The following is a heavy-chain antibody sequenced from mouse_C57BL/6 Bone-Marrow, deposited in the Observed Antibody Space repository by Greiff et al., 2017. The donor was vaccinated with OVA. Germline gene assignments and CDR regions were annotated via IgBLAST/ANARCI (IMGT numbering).Heavy chain of an antibody. Sequence: EVQGVESGGGLVQPGGSLKLSCAASGFTFSDYYMYWVRQTPEKRLEWVAYISNGGGSTYYPDTVKGRFTISRDNAKNTLYLQMSRLKSEDTAMYYCARQANWDGFAYWGQGTLVTVSA. CDR3: ARQANWDGFAY. CDR2: ISNGGGST. J-gene: IGHJ3*01. D-gene: IGHD4-1*01. V-gene: IGHV5-12*01. CDR1: GFTFSDYY.